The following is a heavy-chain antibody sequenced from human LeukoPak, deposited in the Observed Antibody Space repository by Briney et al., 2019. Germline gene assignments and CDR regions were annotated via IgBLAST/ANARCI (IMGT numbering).Heavy chain of an antibody. V-gene: IGHV3-21*01. J-gene: IGHJ6*02. CDR3: ARDGYYDFWSGYSAYYYGMDV. Sequence: GGSLRLSCTASGFMFGDYAMNWFRQAPGKGLEWVSSISSSSSYIYYADSVMGRFTISRDNAKNSLYLQMNSLRAEDTAVYYCARDGYYDFWSGYSAYYYGMDVWGQGTTVTVSS. CDR2: ISSSSSYI. D-gene: IGHD3-3*01. CDR1: GFMFGDYA.